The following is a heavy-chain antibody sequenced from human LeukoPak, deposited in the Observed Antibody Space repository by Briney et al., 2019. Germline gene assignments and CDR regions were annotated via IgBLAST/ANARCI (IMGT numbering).Heavy chain of an antibody. D-gene: IGHD2-21*01. Sequence: GGSLRLSCAASGFTLSGYWMHWVRQAPGEGLVWVSRMNSDGTVTTYADSVRGRFTISRDNTRNTLYLQMSSLRAEDTAVYYCARYVVASACFDSWGQGTPVTVSS. V-gene: IGHV3-74*01. CDR1: GFTLSGYW. CDR2: MNSDGTVT. J-gene: IGHJ4*02. CDR3: ARYVVASACFDS.